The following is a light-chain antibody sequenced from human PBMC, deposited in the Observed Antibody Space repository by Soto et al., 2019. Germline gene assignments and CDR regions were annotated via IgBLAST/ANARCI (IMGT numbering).Light chain of an antibody. Sequence: LTQPASVSGSPGQSITISCTGTSSDVGGYNYVSWYQHHPGKAPKLMIYDVSNRPSGVSNRFSGSKSGNTASLIISGPQAEDEADYYCSSYTSSSTLSTYVFGTGTKVTVL. J-gene: IGLJ1*01. CDR2: DVS. V-gene: IGLV2-14*03. CDR1: SSDVGGYNY. CDR3: SSYTSSSTLSTYV.